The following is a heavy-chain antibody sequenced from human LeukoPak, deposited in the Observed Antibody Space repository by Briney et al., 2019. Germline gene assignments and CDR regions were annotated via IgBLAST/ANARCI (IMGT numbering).Heavy chain of an antibody. CDR1: GFTFSSYT. CDR2: ISGRRDST. Sequence: PGGSLRLSCAASGFTFSSYTMSWVRQAPGKGLEWVSAISGRRDSTYYAGSVKGRFTISKDNSKSTLYLQMNSLRAEDTAVYYCVVTTRSYPFDYWGQGTLVTVSS. D-gene: IGHD4-23*01. J-gene: IGHJ4*02. CDR3: VVTTRSYPFDY. V-gene: IGHV3-23*01.